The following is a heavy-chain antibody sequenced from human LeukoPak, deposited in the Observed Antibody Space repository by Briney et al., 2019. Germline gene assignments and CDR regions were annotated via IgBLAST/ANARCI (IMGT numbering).Heavy chain of an antibody. J-gene: IGHJ4*02. CDR2: ISGSGGST. Sequence: GGSLRLSCAASGFTFSSYAMSWVRQAPGKGLEWVSAISGSGGSTYYADSVKGRFTISRDTYKNTLYLQMNSLRAEDTAVYYCAKSPQYYYDSSGLDYWGQGALVTVSS. CDR1: GFTFSSYA. CDR3: AKSPQYYYDSSGLDY. V-gene: IGHV3-23*01. D-gene: IGHD3-22*01.